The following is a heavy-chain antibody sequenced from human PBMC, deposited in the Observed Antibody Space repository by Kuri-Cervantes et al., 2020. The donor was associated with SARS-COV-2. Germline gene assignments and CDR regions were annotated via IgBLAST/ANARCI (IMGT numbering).Heavy chain of an antibody. D-gene: IGHD5-18*01. CDR3: AKVDVDTAMGYYFDY. Sequence: LKISCSASGFTFSSYAMSWVRQAPGKRLEWVSAISGSGVSTYYADSVKGRFTISRDNSKNTLYLQMNSLRAEDTAVYYCAKVDVDTAMGYYFDYWGQGTLVTVSS. CDR2: ISGSGVST. V-gene: IGHV3-23*01. J-gene: IGHJ4*02. CDR1: GFTFSSYA.